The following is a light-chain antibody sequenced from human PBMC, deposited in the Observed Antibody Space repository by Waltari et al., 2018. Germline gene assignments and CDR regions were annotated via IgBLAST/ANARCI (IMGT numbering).Light chain of an antibody. CDR3: SSYTSSSTWV. V-gene: IGLV2-14*03. Sequence: QSALTQPASVSGSPGQSIPIPSPGTRRAVRGMTYVSWYQQHPGKTPKLMIYDVSNRPSGVSNRFSGSKSGNTASLTISGLQAEDEADYYCSSYTSSSTWVFGGGTKLTVL. CDR1: RRAVRGMTY. CDR2: DVS. J-gene: IGLJ3*02.